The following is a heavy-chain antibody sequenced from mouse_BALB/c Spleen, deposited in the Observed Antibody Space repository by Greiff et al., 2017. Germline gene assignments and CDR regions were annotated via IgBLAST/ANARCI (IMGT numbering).Heavy chain of an antibody. J-gene: IGHJ3*01. V-gene: IGHV14-3*02. CDR2: IDPANGNT. CDR3: ARSGRSAWFAY. Sequence: EVQGVESGAELVKPGASVKLSCTASGFNIKDTYMHWVKQRPEQGLEWIGRIDPANGNTKYDPKFQGKATITADTSSNTAYLQLSSLTSEDTAVYYCARSGRSAWFAYWGQGTLVTVSA. D-gene: IGHD3-2*02. CDR1: GFNIKDTY.